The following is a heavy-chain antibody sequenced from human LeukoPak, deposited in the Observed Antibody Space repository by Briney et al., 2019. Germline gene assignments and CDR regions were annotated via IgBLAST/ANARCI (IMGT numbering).Heavy chain of an antibody. CDR2: ISSSSSDT. CDR1: GFTFSDYY. V-gene: IGHV3-11*05. J-gene: IGHJ4*02. Sequence: PGGSLRLSCAASGFTFSDYYMSWIRQAPGKGLEWVSYISSSSSDTNHAASVKGRFTISRDHAKKSLYLHMNRLAAEAPAVYYCARVGRNWPFSYWGQGILVTVSS. CDR3: ARVGRNWPFSY. D-gene: IGHD1-1*01.